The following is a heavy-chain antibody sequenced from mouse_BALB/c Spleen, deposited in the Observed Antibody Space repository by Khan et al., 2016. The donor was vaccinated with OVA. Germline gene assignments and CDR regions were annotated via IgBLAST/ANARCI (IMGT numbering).Heavy chain of an antibody. CDR2: VNPNTGGT. J-gene: IGHJ3*01. Sequence: EVKLQESGPDLVKPGASVKISCKASGYSFTLYYMSWVKQSHGKSLEWIGRVNPNTGGTDHNQEFKGKAILTVDKSSNTAYMELRSLTSEDSAVYYCARGYDFVAHWGQGTLVTVSA. CDR3: ARGYDFVAH. D-gene: IGHD2-14*01. CDR1: GYSFTLYY. V-gene: IGHV1-26*01.